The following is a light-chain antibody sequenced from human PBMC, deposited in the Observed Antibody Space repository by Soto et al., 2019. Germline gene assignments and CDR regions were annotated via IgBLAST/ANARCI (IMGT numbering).Light chain of an antibody. CDR2: GAS. Sequence: EIVMTQSPATLSVSPGGRATLSCRASQSITNNLAWYQQRPGQAPRLLIYGASTRATGVPARFSGSGSGTEFTLTISSLQSEDFATYYCQHFNNWPPELTFGGGTKVDIK. CDR1: QSITNN. V-gene: IGKV3-15*01. J-gene: IGKJ4*01. CDR3: QHFNNWPPELT.